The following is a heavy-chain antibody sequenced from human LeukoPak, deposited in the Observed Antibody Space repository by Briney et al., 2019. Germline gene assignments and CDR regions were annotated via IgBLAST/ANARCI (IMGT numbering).Heavy chain of an antibody. V-gene: IGHV4-39*01. CDR2: IYYSGST. CDR3: ARHGSTDYFDY. Sequence: SETLSLTCTVSGGSISTSTYYWGWVRQSPGKGLEWIGTIYYSGSTFHNPSLKSRVTISLDTSKNQFSLRLSSVTAADTAVYYCARHGSTDYFDYWGQGTLVTVSS. CDR1: GGSISTSTYY. D-gene: IGHD2-2*03. J-gene: IGHJ4*02.